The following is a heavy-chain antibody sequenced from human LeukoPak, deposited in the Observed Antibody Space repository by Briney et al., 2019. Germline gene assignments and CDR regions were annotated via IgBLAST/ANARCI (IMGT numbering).Heavy chain of an antibody. V-gene: IGHV3-30-3*01. CDR2: TSHDENNK. CDR3: AKDVFGGIDY. Sequence: GRSLRLSCAASGFTFSSNPMHWVRQAPGKGLEWVAVTSHDENNKYYADSVKGRFTISRDNSKNTLHLQMNSLRPEDTAVYYCAKDVFGGIDYWGQGTLVTVSS. J-gene: IGHJ4*02. D-gene: IGHD3-10*01. CDR1: GFTFSSNP.